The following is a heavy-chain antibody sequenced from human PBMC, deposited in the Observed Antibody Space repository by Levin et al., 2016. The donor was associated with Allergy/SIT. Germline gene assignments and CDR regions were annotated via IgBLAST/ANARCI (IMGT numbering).Heavy chain of an antibody. CDR2: ISGSGGST. CDR1: GFTFSSYG. Sequence: GGSLRLSCAASGFTFSSYGMSWVRQGPGKGLEWVSAISGSGGSTYYADSVKGRFTISRDNSKNTLYLQMNSLRAEDTAVYYCAKDADGYYDSSGYPNWFDPWGQGTLVTVSS. CDR3: AKDADGYYDSSGYPNWFDP. D-gene: IGHD3-22*01. V-gene: IGHV3-23*01. J-gene: IGHJ5*02.